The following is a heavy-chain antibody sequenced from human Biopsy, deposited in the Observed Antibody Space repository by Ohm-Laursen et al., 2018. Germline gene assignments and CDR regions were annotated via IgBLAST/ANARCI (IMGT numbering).Heavy chain of an antibody. CDR2: IIDEAAGGTA. Sequence: SLRLSCAASGSTFTNAWIGWVRQPPGKGLEPVGRIIDEAAGGTADYAPPLKDRFTISRDDSENTLYLQMNSLKTEDTAIYYCRIDWSNDGCNSRHWGQGTQVTVSS. CDR1: GSTFTNAW. CDR3: RIDWSNDGCNSRH. D-gene: IGHD5-24*01. V-gene: IGHV3-15*01. J-gene: IGHJ4*02.